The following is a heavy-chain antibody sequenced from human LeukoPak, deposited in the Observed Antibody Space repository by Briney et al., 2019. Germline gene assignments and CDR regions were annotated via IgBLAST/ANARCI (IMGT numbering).Heavy chain of an antibody. D-gene: IGHD6-19*01. CDR3: AREPDGRAVAGHLFDS. CDR1: GYTFTDYY. CDR2: INPKSGGT. Sequence: ASVTVSCKASGYTFTDYYMHWVRQAPGQGLEWMGWINPKSGGTKFAQKFQGRVTMTRDTSITTAYMELSRLTSDDTAVYCWAREPDGRAVAGHLFDSWGQGTLVTVSS. J-gene: IGHJ4*02. V-gene: IGHV1-2*02.